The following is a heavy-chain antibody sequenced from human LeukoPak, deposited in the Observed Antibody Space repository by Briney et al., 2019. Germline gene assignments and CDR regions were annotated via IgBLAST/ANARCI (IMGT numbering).Heavy chain of an antibody. CDR3: AELGIMIGGV. Sequence: PGGSLTLSCAASGFTFSSYEMNWVRQAPGKGLEWVSYISSSGSTIYYADSVKGRFTISRDNAKNSLYLQMNSLRAEDTAVYYCAELGIMIGGVWGKGTTVTISS. V-gene: IGHV3-48*03. D-gene: IGHD3-16*01. J-gene: IGHJ6*04. CDR2: ISSSGSTI. CDR1: GFTFSSYE.